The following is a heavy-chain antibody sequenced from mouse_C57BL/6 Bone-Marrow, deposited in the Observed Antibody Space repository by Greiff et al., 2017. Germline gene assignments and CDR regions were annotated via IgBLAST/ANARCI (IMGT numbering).Heavy chain of an antibody. CDR3: ARGKRQLRLFDYAMDY. V-gene: IGHV5-4*01. CDR2: ISDGGSYT. CDR1: GFTFSSYA. J-gene: IGHJ4*01. Sequence: DVHLVESGGGLVKPGGSLKLSCAASGFTFSSYAMSWVRQTPEKRLEWVATISDGGSYTYYPDNVKGRFTISIDNAKNNLYLQMSHLKSEDTAMYYCARGKRQLRLFDYAMDYWGQGTSVTVSS. D-gene: IGHD3-2*02.